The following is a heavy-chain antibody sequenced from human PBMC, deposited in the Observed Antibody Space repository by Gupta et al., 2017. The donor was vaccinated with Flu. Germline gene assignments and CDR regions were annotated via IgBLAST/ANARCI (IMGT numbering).Heavy chain of an antibody. D-gene: IGHD1-7*01. V-gene: IGHV3-30*18. Sequence: QGLLVESGGGVVQPGRSLTLSCAASRFVFGSYGMNWVRQAPGKGLEWVAMISYDGDKTSYVDSVKGRFTVSRDNSRDTLYLQMNSLTDDDTAVYYCAKTGTTGYFYMDVWSNGTTVIVSS. CDR1: RFVFGSYG. CDR3: AKTGTTGYFYMDV. CDR2: ISYDGDKT. J-gene: IGHJ6*03.